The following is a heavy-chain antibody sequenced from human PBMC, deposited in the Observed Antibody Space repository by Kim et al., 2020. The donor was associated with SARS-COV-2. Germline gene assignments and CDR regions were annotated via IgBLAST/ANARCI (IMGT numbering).Heavy chain of an antibody. CDR3: ARDTPTMATIY. J-gene: IGHJ4*02. D-gene: IGHD5-18*01. CDR1: GFTVSNNY. Sequence: GGSLRLSCAASGFTVSNNYLSWVRQAPGKGLEWVSVIYSDGSTYYADSVKGRFTISRDNSKNTLYLRVNSLRAEDTAVYYCARDTPTMATIYWGQGTLVTVSS. V-gene: IGHV3-66*01. CDR2: IYSDGST.